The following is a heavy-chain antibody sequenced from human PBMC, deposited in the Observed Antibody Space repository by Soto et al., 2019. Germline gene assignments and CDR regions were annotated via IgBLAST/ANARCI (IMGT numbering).Heavy chain of an antibody. V-gene: IGHV3-23*01. CDR3: AKAYFYSSGWG. CDR2: ITSGGGS. CDR1: GFTFSSYA. D-gene: IGHD6-19*01. Sequence: EVQLLESGGGLVQPGGSLRLSCAASGFTFSSYAICWVRQAPGKGLEWVSIITSGGGSYYADSVKGRFTISRDNSENTLYLQMNNLRAEDTAVYYCAKAYFYSSGWGWGQGTLVTVSS. J-gene: IGHJ4*02.